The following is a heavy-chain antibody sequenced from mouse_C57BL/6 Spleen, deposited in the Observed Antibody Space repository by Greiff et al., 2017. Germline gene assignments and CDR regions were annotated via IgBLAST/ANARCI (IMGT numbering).Heavy chain of an antibody. CDR3: ARYYYGSSPDYARDY. J-gene: IGHJ4*01. D-gene: IGHD1-1*01. CDR2: IHPNSGST. Sequence: VQLQQPGAELVKPGASVKLSCKASGYTFTSYWMHWVKQRPGQGLAWIGMIHPNSGSTNYNEKFKSKATLTVDKSSSTAYMQLSSLTSEDSAVYYCARYYYGSSPDYARDYWGQGTSVTVSS. V-gene: IGHV1-64*01. CDR1: GYTFTSYW.